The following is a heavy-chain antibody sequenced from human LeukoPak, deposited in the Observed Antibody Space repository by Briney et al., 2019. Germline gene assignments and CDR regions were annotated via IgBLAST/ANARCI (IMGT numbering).Heavy chain of an antibody. CDR1: GGSISSYY. D-gene: IGHD2-2*01. Sequence: SETLSLTCTVSGGSISSYYWSWIRQPPGKGLEWIGYIYYSGSTNYNPSLKSRVTISVDTSKNQFSLKLSSVTAADTAVYYCARIMLSTPLYFFDYWGRGTLVTVSS. J-gene: IGHJ4*02. V-gene: IGHV4-59*01. CDR3: ARIMLSTPLYFFDY. CDR2: IYYSGST.